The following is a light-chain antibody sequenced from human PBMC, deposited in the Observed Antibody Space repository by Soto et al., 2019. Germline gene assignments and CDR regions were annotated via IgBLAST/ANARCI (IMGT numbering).Light chain of an antibody. CDR2: GAS. CDR3: QQYGSSPLT. Sequence: IVLTQSPGTLYLSPGERATLSCRASQSVSSSFLDWYQQKPGQAPRLLIYGASSRATGIPDRFSGSGSGTDFTLTIIRLEPEDVAVYYCQQYGSSPLTFDGGTKVEIK. CDR1: QSVSSSF. V-gene: IGKV3-20*01. J-gene: IGKJ4*01.